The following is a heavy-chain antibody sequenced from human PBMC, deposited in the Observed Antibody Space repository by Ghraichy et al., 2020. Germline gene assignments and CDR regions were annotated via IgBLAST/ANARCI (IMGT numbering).Heavy chain of an antibody. D-gene: IGHD3-10*01. Sequence: LSLTCAVYGGSFSGYYWSWIRQPPGKGLEWIGEINHSGSTNYNPSLKSRVTISVNTSKNQFSLKLSSVTAADTAVYYCARGKRITMVRGVIINNWFDPWAREPWSPSPQ. V-gene: IGHV4-34*01. CDR1: GGSFSGYY. CDR3: ARGKRITMVRGVIINNWFDP. CDR2: INHSGST. J-gene: IGHJ5*02.